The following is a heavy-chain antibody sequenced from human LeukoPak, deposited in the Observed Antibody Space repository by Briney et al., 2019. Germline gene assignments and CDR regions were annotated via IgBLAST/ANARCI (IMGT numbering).Heavy chain of an antibody. J-gene: IGHJ4*02. CDR3: ARGAYIAAAQYGY. CDR1: GGSISSYY. CDR2: IYYSGTT. D-gene: IGHD6-13*01. V-gene: IGHV4-59*01. Sequence: SETLSLTCTVSGGSISSYYWSWIRQPPGKGLEWSGYIYYSGTTNYHPSLKSRVTISVDTSKNQFSLKLSSVTAADTAVYYCARGAYIAAAQYGYWGQGTLVTVSS.